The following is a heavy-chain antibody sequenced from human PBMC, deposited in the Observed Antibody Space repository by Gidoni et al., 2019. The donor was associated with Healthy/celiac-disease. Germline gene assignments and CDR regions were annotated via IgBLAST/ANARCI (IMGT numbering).Heavy chain of an antibody. CDR2: INHSGST. CDR1: GGSFSGYY. CDR3: ARGRTNYDILTGYRPRYYYYGMDV. D-gene: IGHD3-9*01. V-gene: IGHV4-34*01. Sequence: QVQLQQWGAGLLKPSETLSLTCAVYGGSFSGYYWSWLRQPPGKGLEWIGEINHSGSTNYNPSLKSRVTISVDTSKNQFSLKLSSVTAADTAVYYCARGRTNYDILTGYRPRYYYYGMDVWGQGTTVTVSS. J-gene: IGHJ6*02.